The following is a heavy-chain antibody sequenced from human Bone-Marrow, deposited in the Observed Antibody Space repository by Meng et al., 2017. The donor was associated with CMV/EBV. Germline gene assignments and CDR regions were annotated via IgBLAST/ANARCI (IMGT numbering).Heavy chain of an antibody. D-gene: IGHD3-22*01. Sequence: SCKASGYSLTSYWIAWVRQKPGKGLEWMGRIDPSDSYTNYSPSFQSHVTISADKSISTAYLQWSSLKASDTAMYYCAAQLRGTMIAWGQGTLVTVSS. CDR2: IDPSDSYT. CDR1: GYSLTSYW. CDR3: AAQLRGTMIA. J-gene: IGHJ4*02. V-gene: IGHV5-10-1*01.